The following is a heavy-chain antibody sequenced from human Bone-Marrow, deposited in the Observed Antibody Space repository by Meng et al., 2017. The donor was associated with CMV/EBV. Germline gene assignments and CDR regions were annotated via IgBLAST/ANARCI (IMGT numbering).Heavy chain of an antibody. V-gene: IGHV3-23*01. CDR2: ISYSGTTT. J-gene: IGHJ3*02. CDR1: GFTFSTQT. D-gene: IGHD2/OR15-2a*01. CDR3: VKGGLSTLPRAFDI. Sequence: GGSLRLSCPASGFTFSTQTMSWVRQAPGKGLEWVSAISYSGTTTYYADSVKGRFTVSRDNSKNTLYLQMNSLRADDTAVYYCVKGGLSTLPRAFDIWGQGTLATVSS.